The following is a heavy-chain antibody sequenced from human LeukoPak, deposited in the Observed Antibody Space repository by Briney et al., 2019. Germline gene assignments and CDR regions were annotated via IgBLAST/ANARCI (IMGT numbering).Heavy chain of an antibody. CDR2: IGSDGTKK. J-gene: IGHJ4*02. V-gene: IGHV3-30*04. D-gene: IGHD5/OR15-5a*01. CDR3: ARQMTSTRLFDS. Sequence: GRSLRLSCVASGFIFSDHPFHWVRQSPDKGLEWVALIGSDGTKKYYADSVQGRFTVSRENSKNTLFLQMNTLRADDTAVYFCARQMTSTRLFDSWGQGTLVTVFS. CDR1: GFIFSDHP.